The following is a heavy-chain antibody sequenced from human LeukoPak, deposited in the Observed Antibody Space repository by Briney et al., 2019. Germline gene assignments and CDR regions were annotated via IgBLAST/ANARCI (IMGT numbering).Heavy chain of an antibody. V-gene: IGHV3-23*01. J-gene: IGHJ6*04. CDR3: ARDGYGNNYMDV. D-gene: IGHD1/OR15-1a*01. CDR2: VSGSGGST. CDR1: GFPFSSYA. Sequence: GGSLRLSCAASGFPFSSYAMSWVRQGPGKGLEWVSGVSGSGGSTYYADSVKGRFTISRDNSKNTLSLQMNNLRAEDTAVYYCARDGYGNNYMDVWGKGTTVTVSS.